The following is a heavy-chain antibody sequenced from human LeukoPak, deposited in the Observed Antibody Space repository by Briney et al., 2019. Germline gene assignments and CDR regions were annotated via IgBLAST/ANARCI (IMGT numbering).Heavy chain of an antibody. Sequence: GGSLRLSCAASGFTFSSYAMHWVRQAPGKGLEWVAVISYDGSNKYYADSVKGRFTISRDNSKNTLYLQMNSLRAEDTAVYYCAREVSSGWFLDYWGQGTLVTVSS. J-gene: IGHJ4*02. D-gene: IGHD6-19*01. CDR3: AREVSSGWFLDY. CDR2: ISYDGSNK. CDR1: GFTFSSYA. V-gene: IGHV3-30-3*01.